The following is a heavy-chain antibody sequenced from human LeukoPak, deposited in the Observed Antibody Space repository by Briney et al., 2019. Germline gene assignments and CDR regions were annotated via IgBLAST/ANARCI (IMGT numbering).Heavy chain of an antibody. J-gene: IGHJ4*02. Sequence: SETLSLTCTVSDASISNYCWSWIRQPPGKGLEWVAYIYYSGATNYNPSLKSRVTLSVDTSKNQFSLKLNSVTAADTAVYYCARGAVPLRGVDYWGQGNQVTVSS. CDR1: DASISNYC. V-gene: IGHV4-59*01. CDR2: IYYSGAT. D-gene: IGHD4-17*01. CDR3: ARGAVPLRGVDY.